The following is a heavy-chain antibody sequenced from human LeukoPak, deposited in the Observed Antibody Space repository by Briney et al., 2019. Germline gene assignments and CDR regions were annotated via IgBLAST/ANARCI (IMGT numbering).Heavy chain of an antibody. J-gene: IGHJ4*02. CDR1: GYTFPSYG. Sequence: ASVKVSCKTSGYTFPSYGISWVRQAPGQGLEWMGWISTYNGDTKYAQKFQGRVTMTKDTSTSTAYMELRSLRSDDTAVYYCARELGPLGYSSSKFGGYWGQGTLVTVSS. CDR3: ARELGPLGYSSSKFGGY. CDR2: ISTYNGDT. V-gene: IGHV1-18*01. D-gene: IGHD6-13*01.